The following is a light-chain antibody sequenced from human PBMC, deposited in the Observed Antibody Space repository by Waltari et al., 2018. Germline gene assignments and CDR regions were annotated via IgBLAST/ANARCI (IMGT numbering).Light chain of an antibody. J-gene: IGLJ1*01. Sequence: QTPLTQPASVSGSPGQSNTTSCAVTRIDVDNYNDISCYQQYPGEAPKLIIYDVSHRPSGVSNRFSGSKSGNTASLTISGLQAEDEADYYCSSYISDDTLDVFGTGTKVTVL. V-gene: IGLV2-14*03. CDR1: RIDVDNYND. CDR3: SSYISDDTLDV. CDR2: DVS.